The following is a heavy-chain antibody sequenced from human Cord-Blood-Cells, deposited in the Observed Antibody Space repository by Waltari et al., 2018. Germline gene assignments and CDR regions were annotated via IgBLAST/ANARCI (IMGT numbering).Heavy chain of an antibody. Sequence: QVQLQQWGAGLLKPSETLSLTCAVYGGSFSGYYWSWIRQPPGKGLEWLGEINHSGSTNYNPSLKSRVTTSVDTSKNQFSLKLSSVTAADTAVYYCARSQNSSSNAFDIWGQGTMVTVSS. CDR2: INHSGST. V-gene: IGHV4-34*01. J-gene: IGHJ3*02. CDR1: GGSFSGYY. D-gene: IGHD6-6*01. CDR3: ARSQNSSSNAFDI.